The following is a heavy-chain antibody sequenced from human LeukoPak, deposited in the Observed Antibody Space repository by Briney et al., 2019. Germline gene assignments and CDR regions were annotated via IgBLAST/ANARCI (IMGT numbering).Heavy chain of an antibody. Sequence: GGSLRLSCAASGLTFGSYSMNWVRQAPGKGLEWVSYISSDSNTIYYADSVKGRFTISRDNAKNSLYLQMNSLRAEDTAVYYCARGLYGDHGGYWGQGTLVTASS. CDR1: GLTFGSYS. V-gene: IGHV3-48*01. CDR3: ARGLYGDHGGY. J-gene: IGHJ4*02. CDR2: ISSDSNTI. D-gene: IGHD4-17*01.